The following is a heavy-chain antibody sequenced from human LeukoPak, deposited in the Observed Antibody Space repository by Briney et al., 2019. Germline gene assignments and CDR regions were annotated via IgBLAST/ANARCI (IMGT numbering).Heavy chain of an antibody. CDR3: ARYYDSSGYYWGHFDY. CDR1: GCTLSSYA. CDR2: ISGSGGST. J-gene: IGHJ4*02. D-gene: IGHD3-22*01. V-gene: IGHV3-23*01. Sequence: GGSLRLSCAASGCTLSSYAMSWVRQAPGKGLEWVSAISGSGGSTYYADSVKGRFTISRDNSKNTLYLQMNSLRAEDTAVYYCARYYDSSGYYWGHFDYWGQGTLVTVSS.